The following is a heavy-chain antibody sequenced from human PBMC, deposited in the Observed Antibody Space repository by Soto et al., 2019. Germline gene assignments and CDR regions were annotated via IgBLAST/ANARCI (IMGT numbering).Heavy chain of an antibody. CDR3: STDEWE. V-gene: IGHV3-15*05. Sequence: EVQLVESGGGLVKPGGSLRLSCAASGFDFSNGWMSWVRQAPGKGLEWVGRIKSKVHGETTDYAAHVKGRFTISGDDSRNTLYLQMHSLQTEDTAVYYCSTDEWEWGQGTLVTVSS. D-gene: IGHD1-26*01. J-gene: IGHJ4*02. CDR2: IKSKVHGETT. CDR1: GFDFSNGW.